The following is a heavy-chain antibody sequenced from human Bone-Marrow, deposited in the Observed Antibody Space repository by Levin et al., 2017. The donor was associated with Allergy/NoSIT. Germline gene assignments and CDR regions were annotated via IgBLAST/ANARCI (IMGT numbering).Heavy chain of an antibody. CDR3: ARGYSGSYYDVYYFDY. Sequence: SETLSLTCTVSGGSISSSSYYWGWIRQPPGKGLEWIGSIYYSGSTYYNPSLKSRVTISVDTSKNQFSLKLSSVTAADTAVYYCARGYSGSYYDVYYFDYWGQGTLVTVSS. D-gene: IGHD1-26*01. J-gene: IGHJ4*02. CDR1: GGSISSSSYY. V-gene: IGHV4-39*01. CDR2: IYYSGST.